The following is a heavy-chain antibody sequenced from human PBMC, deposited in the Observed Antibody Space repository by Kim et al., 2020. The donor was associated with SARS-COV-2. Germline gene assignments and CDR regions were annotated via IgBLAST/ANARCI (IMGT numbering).Heavy chain of an antibody. CDR1: GFTFSSYA. D-gene: IGHD6-19*01. Sequence: GGSLRLSCAASGFTFSSYAMSWVRQAPGKGLEWVSAISGSGGSTYYADSVKGRFTISRDNSKNTLYLQMNSLRAEDTAVYYCAKDLENSSGWYDVGVWDYWGQGTLVTVSS. J-gene: IGHJ4*02. CDR2: ISGSGGST. V-gene: IGHV3-23*01. CDR3: AKDLENSSGWYDVGVWDY.